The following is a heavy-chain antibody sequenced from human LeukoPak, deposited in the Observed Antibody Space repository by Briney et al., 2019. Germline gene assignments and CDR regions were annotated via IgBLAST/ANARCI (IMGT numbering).Heavy chain of an antibody. V-gene: IGHV3-23*01. Sequence: GGSLRLSCAASEFTYGMNCVRQAPGKGLECVSAISSSGSNTYYADSVKGRFTISRDNSETTLYLQMNSLRAEDTAVYYCARSEHDFWSGYSYHFDYWGQGTMVTVSS. D-gene: IGHD3-3*01. J-gene: IGHJ4*03. CDR2: ISSSGSNT. CDR3: ARSEHDFWSGYSYHFDY. CDR1: EFTYG.